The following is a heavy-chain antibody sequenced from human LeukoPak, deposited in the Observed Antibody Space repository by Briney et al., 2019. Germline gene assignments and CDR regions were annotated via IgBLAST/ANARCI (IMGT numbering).Heavy chain of an antibody. V-gene: IGHV1-69*05. CDR2: IIPIFGTA. CDR3: ARGCGGDCSSAFDI. CDR1: GGTFSSYA. Sequence: SVKVSCKASGGTFSSYAISWVRQAPGQGLEWMGRIIPIFGTANYAQKFQGRVTITTDESTSTAYMELSSLRSEDTAAYYCARGCGGDCSSAFDIWGQGTMVTVSS. J-gene: IGHJ3*02. D-gene: IGHD2-21*02.